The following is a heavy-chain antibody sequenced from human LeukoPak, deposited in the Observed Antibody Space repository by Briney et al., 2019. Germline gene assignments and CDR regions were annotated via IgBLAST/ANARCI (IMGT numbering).Heavy chain of an antibody. J-gene: IGHJ4*02. CDR2: ISYDGSNK. Sequence: SGGSLRLSCAASGFTFSRYGMHWVRQAPGKGLEWVAVISYDGSNKYYEDSVKGRFTISRDNSKNTLYLQMNSLRAEDTAVYYCAKDRGGFDYWGQGTLVTVSS. CDR1: GFTFSRYG. V-gene: IGHV3-30*18. CDR3: AKDRGGFDY. D-gene: IGHD3-16*01.